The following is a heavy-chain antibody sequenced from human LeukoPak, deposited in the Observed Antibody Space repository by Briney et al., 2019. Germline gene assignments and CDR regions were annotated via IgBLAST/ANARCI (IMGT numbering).Heavy chain of an antibody. V-gene: IGHV3-53*01. CDR1: GFTVSSNY. D-gene: IGHD3-22*01. CDR3: AKEMPYYYDSSGYYVFDS. Sequence: GGSLRLSCAASGFTVSSNYMTWVRQAPGKGLEWVSVIYSGGSTYYADSVKGRFTVSRDNSKNTLYLQMNSLRAEDTAVYYCAKEMPYYYDSSGYYVFDSWGQGTLVTVSS. J-gene: IGHJ4*02. CDR2: IYSGGST.